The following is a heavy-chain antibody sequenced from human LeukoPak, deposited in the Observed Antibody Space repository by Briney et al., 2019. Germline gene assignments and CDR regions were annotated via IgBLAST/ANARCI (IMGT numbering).Heavy chain of an antibody. CDR2: IIPVFGTA. J-gene: IGHJ5*02. D-gene: IGHD3-10*01. Sequence: GASVKVSCKASGGTFNSHVISWLRQAPGQGLEWMGGIIPVFGTASYAEKFQGRVTITTDESTTTAYMEMSSLTSEDTAVYYCARGYYYGSESYWHTKWFDPWGQGTLVIVSS. CDR3: ARGYYYGSESYWHTKWFDP. V-gene: IGHV1-69*05. CDR1: GGTFNSHV.